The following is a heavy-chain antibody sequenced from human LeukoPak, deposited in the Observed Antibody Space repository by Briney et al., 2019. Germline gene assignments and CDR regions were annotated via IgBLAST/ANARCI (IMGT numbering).Heavy chain of an antibody. V-gene: IGHV4-39*01. CDR1: GGSINSSSYY. CDR2: IYYSGST. J-gene: IGHJ4*02. Sequence: SETLSLTCTVSGGSINSSSYYWGWIRQPPGKGLEWIGSIYYSGSTYYNPSLKSRVTISVDTSKNQFSLNLSSVTAADTAVYYCARLYYDSSGYYQICYFGYWGQGTLVTVSS. CDR3: ARLYYDSSGYYQICYFGY. D-gene: IGHD3-22*01.